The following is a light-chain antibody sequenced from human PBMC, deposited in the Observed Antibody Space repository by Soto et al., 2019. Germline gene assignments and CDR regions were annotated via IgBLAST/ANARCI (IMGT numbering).Light chain of an antibody. CDR1: SSDVGGYNY. CDR3: SSYTGSNTPVV. Sequence: QSALTQPASVSGSPGQSITNSCTGTSSDVGGYNYVSWYQQHPGKAPNLIIFDVSNRPSGVSNRFSGSKSGNSASLTISGLQAEDEADYYCSSYTGSNTPVVFGGGTKLTVL. CDR2: DVS. J-gene: IGLJ2*01. V-gene: IGLV2-14*01.